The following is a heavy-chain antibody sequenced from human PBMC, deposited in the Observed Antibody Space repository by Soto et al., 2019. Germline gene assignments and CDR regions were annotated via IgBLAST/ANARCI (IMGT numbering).Heavy chain of an antibody. J-gene: IGHJ6*02. Sequence: GGSLRLSCEASGFTFSSYGMHWVRQAPGKGLEWVAVIWNDGGNKYYADSVKGRFIISRDNSKNTLYLQMNGLGAEDTAIYYCARRSEPRGFGSRYTLDYGLDVWGQGTTVTVSS. CDR1: GFTFSSYG. V-gene: IGHV3-33*01. CDR2: IWNDGGNK. CDR3: ARRSEPRGFGSRYTLDYGLDV. D-gene: IGHD1-26*01.